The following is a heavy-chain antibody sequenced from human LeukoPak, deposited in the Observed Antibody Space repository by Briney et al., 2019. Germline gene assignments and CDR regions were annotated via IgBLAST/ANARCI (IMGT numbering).Heavy chain of an antibody. CDR1: GGSFSGYY. CDR3: ARYQSWGVSFDY. D-gene: IGHD2-2*01. J-gene: IGHJ4*02. CDR2: INHSGST. Sequence: PSETLSLTCAVYGGSFSGYYWSWIRQPPGKGLEWIGEINHSGSTNYNPSLKSRVTISVDTSKNQFSLKLSSVTAADTAVYYCARYQSWGVSFDYWGQGTLVTVSS. V-gene: IGHV4-34*01.